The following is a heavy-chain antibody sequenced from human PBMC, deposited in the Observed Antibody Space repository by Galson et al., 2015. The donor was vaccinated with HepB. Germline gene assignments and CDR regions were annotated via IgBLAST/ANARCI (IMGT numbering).Heavy chain of an antibody. Sequence: SLRLSCAASGFTFSSYAMSWVRQAPGKGLEWVSAISGSGGSTYYADSVKGRFTISRDNSKNTLYLQMNSLRAEDTAVYYCAKGIAVAGTYLLYYYGMDVWGQGTTVTVSS. CDR3: AKGIAVAGTYLLYYYGMDV. J-gene: IGHJ6*02. V-gene: IGHV3-23*01. CDR1: GFTFSSYA. CDR2: ISGSGGST. D-gene: IGHD6-19*01.